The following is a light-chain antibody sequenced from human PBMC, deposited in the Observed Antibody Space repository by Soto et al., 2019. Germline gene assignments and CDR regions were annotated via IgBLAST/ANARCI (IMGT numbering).Light chain of an antibody. CDR2: AAY. CDR3: QQSYDMPWT. J-gene: IGKJ1*01. V-gene: IGKV1-39*01. CDR1: QSISHY. Sequence: DMQMTQSPSSLSASVGDTVTIACRASQSISHYLSWYQQKPGKAPKLLIYAAYNLQSGVPSRFSGSGSGTDFTLTISSLQPQDFAAYYCQQSYDMPWTFGQGTKVDIK.